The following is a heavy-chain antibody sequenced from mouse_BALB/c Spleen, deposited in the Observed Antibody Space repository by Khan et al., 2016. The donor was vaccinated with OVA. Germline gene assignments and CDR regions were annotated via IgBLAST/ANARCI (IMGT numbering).Heavy chain of an antibody. CDR2: IRYDGDS. CDR1: GYSITSGYF. Sequence: EVQLQESGPGLVKPSQSLSLTCSVTGYSITSGYFWNWIRQFPGNNLEWLGYIRYDGDSNYNPSLKNRISITRAKSKKQFFLKLNSVPPEDTATYYCARGGSSGPAWFAYWGQGTLVTVSA. J-gene: IGHJ3*01. V-gene: IGHV3-6*02. CDR3: ARGGSSGPAWFAY. D-gene: IGHD3-1*01.